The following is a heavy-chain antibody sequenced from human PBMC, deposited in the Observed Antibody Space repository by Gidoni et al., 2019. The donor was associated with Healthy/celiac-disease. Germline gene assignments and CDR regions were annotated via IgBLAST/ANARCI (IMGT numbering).Heavy chain of an antibody. CDR1: GGAISSNS. J-gene: IGHJ3*02. V-gene: IGHV4-4*07. Sequence: HVQLQESGPGLVKPSEALSLTCTGSGGAISSNSWSWMRQPAGKGLEWIGRIYTSGSTNYNPSLKRRVTMSVDTSKNQFSLKLSSVTAAATAVYYCARVHYGSGSHEGLIAFDIWGQGTMVTVSS. D-gene: IGHD3-10*01. CDR3: ARVHYGSGSHEGLIAFDI. CDR2: IYTSGST.